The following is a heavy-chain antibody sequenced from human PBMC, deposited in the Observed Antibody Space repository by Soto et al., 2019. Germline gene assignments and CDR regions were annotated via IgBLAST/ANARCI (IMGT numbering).Heavy chain of an antibody. CDR3: ARGDSSSFNDAFDI. J-gene: IGHJ3*02. CDR2: VYNSGST. V-gene: IGHV4-59*12. D-gene: IGHD6-13*01. CDR1: GGSISSNY. Sequence: SETLSLTCTVSGGSISSNYWTWIRQPPGKGLEWRGYVYNSGSTNYNPSLKSRVTISEDTSKNQFSLKLSSTTAADTAVYYCARGDSSSFNDAFDIWGQGTMVTVSS.